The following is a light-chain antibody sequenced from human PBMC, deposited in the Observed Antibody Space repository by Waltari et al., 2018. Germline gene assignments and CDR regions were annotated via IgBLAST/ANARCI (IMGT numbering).Light chain of an antibody. Sequence: EIVLTQSPGTLTLFPGESATLSCRASQPVRNSYVAWYRQKRCQAPELVIYGASNRATGIPHRISGSESGTDFTLTITGLEPEDFAVYYCQQYGSSAWTFGPGTKVELK. J-gene: IGKJ1*01. V-gene: IGKV3-20*01. CDR3: QQYGSSAWT. CDR2: GAS. CDR1: QPVRNSY.